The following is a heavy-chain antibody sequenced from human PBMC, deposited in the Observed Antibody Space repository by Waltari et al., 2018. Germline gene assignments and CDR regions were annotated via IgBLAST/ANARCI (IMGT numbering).Heavy chain of an antibody. V-gene: IGHV1-69*13. CDR3: ARERGVRITFGGYYYYGMDV. D-gene: IGHD3-16*01. CDR1: GGTFSSYA. J-gene: IGHJ6*02. Sequence: QVQLVQSGAEVKKPGSSVKVSCKASGGTFSSYAISWVRQAPGQGLEWMGGIIPICGTANYAQKFQGRVTITADESTSTAYMELSSLRSEDTAVYYCARERGVRITFGGYYYYGMDVWGQGTTGTVSS. CDR2: IIPICGTA.